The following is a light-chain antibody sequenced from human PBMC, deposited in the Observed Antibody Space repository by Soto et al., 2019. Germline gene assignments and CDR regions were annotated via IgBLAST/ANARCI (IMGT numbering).Light chain of an antibody. V-gene: IGKV3-20*01. Sequence: EIVLTQSPGTLSLSPGERGTLSCRACQSVTSSYLAWYQQKPGQAPRLLIYGASSRATGTPDRFSGSGSGTDFTLTISRLEPEDFAVYYCQQYGNSVITFGQGTRLEIK. J-gene: IGKJ5*01. CDR3: QQYGNSVIT. CDR1: QSVTSSY. CDR2: GAS.